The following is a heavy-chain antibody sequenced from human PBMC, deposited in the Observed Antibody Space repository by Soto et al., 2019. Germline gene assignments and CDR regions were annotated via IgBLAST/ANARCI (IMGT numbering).Heavy chain of an antibody. CDR1: GFTFSTYS. V-gene: IGHV3-48*01. CDR2: ISASSNTI. J-gene: IGHJ4*02. CDR3: ARAPYSSGSTQGYFDY. Sequence: PGGSLRLSCAASGFTFSTYSMNWVRQAPGKGLEWVSYISASSNTIYYADSVKGRFTISRDNSKNTLYLQMNSLRAEDTAVYYCARAPYSSGSTQGYFDYWGQGTLVTVSS. D-gene: IGHD6-19*01.